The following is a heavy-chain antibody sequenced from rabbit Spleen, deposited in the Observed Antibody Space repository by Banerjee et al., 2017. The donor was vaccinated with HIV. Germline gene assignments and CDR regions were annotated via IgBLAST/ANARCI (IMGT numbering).Heavy chain of an antibody. V-gene: IGHV1S40*01. CDR2: IDTGSSDFT. J-gene: IGHJ6*01. D-gene: IGHD8-1*01. CDR1: GVSFSSNYY. Sequence: QSLEESGGDLVKPGASLTLTCTASGVSFSSNYYMCWVRQAPGKGLEWIACIDTGSSDFTYFASWAKGRFTCSKTSSTTVTLQMTRLTAADTATYFCARDTGSSFSSYGMDLWGPGTLVTVS. CDR3: ARDTGSSFSSYGMDL.